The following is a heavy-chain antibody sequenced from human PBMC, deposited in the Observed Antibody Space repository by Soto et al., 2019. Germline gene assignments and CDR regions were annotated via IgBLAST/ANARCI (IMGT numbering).Heavy chain of an antibody. J-gene: IGHJ6*02. D-gene: IGHD2-2*01. CDR2: INTYNGNT. CDR3: ARDCISTSCPDGDTGTTSGYYYGMDV. Sequence: GASVKVSCKASGYTFTNYGISWVRQAPGQGLEWMGWINTYNGNTNHAQKLQGRVTMTTDTSTSTAYMELSSLRSEDTAVYYCARDCISTSCPDGDTGTTSGYYYGMDVWGQGTTVTVSS. V-gene: IGHV1-18*01. CDR1: GYTFTNYG.